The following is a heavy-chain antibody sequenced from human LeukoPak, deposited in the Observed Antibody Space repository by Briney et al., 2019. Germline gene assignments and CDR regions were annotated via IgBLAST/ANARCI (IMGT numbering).Heavy chain of an antibody. CDR2: FYYSGST. J-gene: IGHJ1*01. D-gene: IGHD1-26*01. Sequence: SETLSLTCTVSGGSISSYYWSWIRQPPGKGLEWIGYFYYSGSTNYNPSLKSRVTISVDTSKNQFSLKLSSVTAADTAVYYCAGAPQWELRTWGQGTLVTVS. CDR3: AGAPQWELRT. CDR1: GGSISSYY. V-gene: IGHV4-59*01.